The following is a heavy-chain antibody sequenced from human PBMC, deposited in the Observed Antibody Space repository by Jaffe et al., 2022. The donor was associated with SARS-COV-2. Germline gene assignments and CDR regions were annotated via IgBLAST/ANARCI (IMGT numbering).Heavy chain of an antibody. D-gene: IGHD3-9*01. J-gene: IGHJ2*01. Sequence: QLQLQESGPGLVKPSETLSLTCTVSGGSISSSSYYWGWIRQPPGKGLEWIGSIYYSGSTYYNPSLKSRVTISVDTSKNQFSLKLSSVTAADTAVYYCARLSIRYFDWVKSSRYFDLWGRGTLVTVSS. V-gene: IGHV4-39*01. CDR2: IYYSGST. CDR1: GGSISSSSYY. CDR3: ARLSIRYFDWVKSSRYFDL.